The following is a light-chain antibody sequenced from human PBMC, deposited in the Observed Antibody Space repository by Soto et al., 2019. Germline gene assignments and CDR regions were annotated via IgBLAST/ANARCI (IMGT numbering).Light chain of an antibody. Sequence: HSALTQPASVSGSPGQSITISCTGTSDDIGAFKFVSWYQQHPGKAPKLLIYEVSRRPSGVSDRFSGSRTGNTASLTLSGLQAEDESDYYCTSYTTANTLVFGTGTKVTVL. V-gene: IGLV2-14*03. J-gene: IGLJ1*01. CDR2: EVS. CDR3: TSYTTANTLV. CDR1: SDDIGAFKF.